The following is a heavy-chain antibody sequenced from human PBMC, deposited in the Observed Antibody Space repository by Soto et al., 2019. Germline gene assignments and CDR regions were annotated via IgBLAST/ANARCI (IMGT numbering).Heavy chain of an antibody. D-gene: IGHD6-13*01. CDR2: INAGNGNT. CDR1: GYTFTGYY. V-gene: IGHV1-2*02. CDR3: AREYISSWFDY. J-gene: IGHJ4*02. Sequence: QGQLVQSGAEVKKPGASVKVACKASGYTFTGYYMHWVRQAPGQGLEWMAWINAGNGNTKYSQKFQGRVTITRDTSASTAYMELSRLRFDDKAVYYCAREYISSWFDYWGQGTLVTVS.